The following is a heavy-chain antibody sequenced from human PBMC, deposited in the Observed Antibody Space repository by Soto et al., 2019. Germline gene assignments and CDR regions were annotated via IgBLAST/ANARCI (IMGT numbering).Heavy chain of an antibody. CDR2: MDPNSGNT. J-gene: IGHJ4*02. D-gene: IGHD6-19*01. V-gene: IGHV1-8*01. CDR1: GYTFTNYD. CDR3: ARGRGWRDY. Sequence: QVQLVQSGAEVKKPGASVKVSCKASGYTFTNYDINWVRQAPGQGLEWMGWMDPNSGNTDYAQKFQGRVTITRNTSISTAYLELSSLSSEDTVVYYCARGRGWRDYWGQGTLVTVSS.